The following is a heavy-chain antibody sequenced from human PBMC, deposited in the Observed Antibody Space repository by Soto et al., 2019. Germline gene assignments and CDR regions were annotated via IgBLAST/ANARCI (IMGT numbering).Heavy chain of an antibody. Sequence: PGGSLRLSCATSGFSFSDYAMHWIRQAPGKGLEWVAVISFNGDIKYYADSVKGRFTISRDNSKKILYLQLSNVRGDDSALYYCARDRDGSGGWYGDLEEWGQGTQVTVSS. J-gene: IGHJ4*02. CDR1: GFSFSDYA. D-gene: IGHD6-19*01. V-gene: IGHV3-30-3*01. CDR2: ISFNGDIK. CDR3: ARDRDGSGGWYGDLEE.